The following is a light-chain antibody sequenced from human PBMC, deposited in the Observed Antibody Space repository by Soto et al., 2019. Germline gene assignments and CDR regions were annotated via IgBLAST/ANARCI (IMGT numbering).Light chain of an antibody. CDR2: ATS. Sequence: EIVLTQSPGTLSLSLGERATLSCRASQSVSSNYLAWYQQKPGQAPRLLIYATSNRATGIPDRFSGSGSGTDFTLTISRLEPEDFAVYYCQQYGSSPTYSFGQGTKLEIK. CDR1: QSVSSNY. V-gene: IGKV3-20*01. CDR3: QQYGSSPTYS. J-gene: IGKJ2*03.